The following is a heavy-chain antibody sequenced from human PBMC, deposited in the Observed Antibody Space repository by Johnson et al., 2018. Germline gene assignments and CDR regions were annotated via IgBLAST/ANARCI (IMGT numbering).Heavy chain of an antibody. J-gene: IGHJ6*02. CDR1: GFTFGSYG. CDR2: ISYDGSNK. D-gene: IGHD2-2*01. V-gene: IGHV3-30*18. CDR3: AKDPYQLLSLAYYYGMDV. Sequence: QVQLVQSGGGVVQPGRSLRLSCAASGFTFGSYGMHWVRQAPGKGLEWVAVISYDGSNKYYADSVKGRFTISRDNSKNTLYLQMNSLRAEDTAVYYCAKDPYQLLSLAYYYGMDVWGQGTTVTVSS.